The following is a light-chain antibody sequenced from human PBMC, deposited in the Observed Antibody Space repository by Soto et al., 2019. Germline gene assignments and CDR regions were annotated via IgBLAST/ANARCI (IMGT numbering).Light chain of an antibody. J-gene: IGLJ1*01. Sequence: QSVLTQPASVSGSPGQSIAISCTGTSRDVGGYNYVSWYQQHPGKAPKLIIHGVSNRPSGVSDRFSGSKSGSTASLTISGLQTEDEADYYCSSYTNSDTYVFGTGTKPTVL. CDR2: GVS. CDR3: SSYTNSDTYV. V-gene: IGLV2-14*03. CDR1: SRDVGGYNY.